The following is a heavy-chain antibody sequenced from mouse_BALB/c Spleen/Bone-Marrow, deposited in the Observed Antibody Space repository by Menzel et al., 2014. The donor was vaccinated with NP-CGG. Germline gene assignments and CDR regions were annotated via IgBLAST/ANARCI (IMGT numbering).Heavy chain of an antibody. D-gene: IGHD2-1*01. Sequence: QVQLQQPGPGLVQPSQSLSITCTVSGFSLTSYGVHWVRQSPGKGLEWLGVIWSGGSTGYNAAFISRLSISKDNSKSQVFFKMNSLRANDTAIYYCARNQGNYVSWFAYWGQGTLVTVSA. CDR1: GFSLTSYG. CDR2: IWSGGST. J-gene: IGHJ3*01. CDR3: ARNQGNYVSWFAY. V-gene: IGHV2-2*02.